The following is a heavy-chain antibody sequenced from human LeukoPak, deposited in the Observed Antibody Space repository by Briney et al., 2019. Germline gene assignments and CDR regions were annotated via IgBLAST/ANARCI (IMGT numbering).Heavy chain of an antibody. Sequence: PGGSLRLSCAASGFTFDDYAMHWVRQAPGKGLEWVSGISWNSGSIGYADSVKGRFTISRDNSKNTLYLQMNSLRAEDTAVYYCAKDLIVVVPAALMYNWFDPWGQGTLVTVSS. CDR2: ISWNSGSI. D-gene: IGHD2-2*01. J-gene: IGHJ5*02. CDR1: GFTFDDYA. CDR3: AKDLIVVVPAALMYNWFDP. V-gene: IGHV3-9*01.